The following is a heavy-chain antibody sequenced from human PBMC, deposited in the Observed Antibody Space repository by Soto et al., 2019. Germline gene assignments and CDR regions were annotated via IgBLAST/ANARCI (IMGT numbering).Heavy chain of an antibody. CDR3: SREQVGAVDY. CDR2: MNPNSGNT. D-gene: IGHD1-26*01. Sequence: GASVKVSCKASGYTFSSHDINWVRQATGQGLEWMGWMNPNSGNTGYAQKFQGRVTMTRNTSISTAYMELSSLRSEDTAVYYCSREQVGAVDYWAQGAVVTVSS. V-gene: IGHV1-8*01. J-gene: IGHJ4*02. CDR1: GYTFSSHD.